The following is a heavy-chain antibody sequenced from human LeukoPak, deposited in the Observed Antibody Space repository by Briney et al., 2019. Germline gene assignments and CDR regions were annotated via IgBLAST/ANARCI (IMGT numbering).Heavy chain of an antibody. CDR2: IIPSSGST. CDR3: AREGSLAFDP. Sequence: ASVKVSCKASGYAFTSYHIHWMRQAPGQGLGWMGIIIPSSGSTTYAQNFQGRVTMTTDTSTSTAYMELRSLRSDDTAVYYCAREGSLAFDPWGQGTLVTVSS. CDR1: GYAFTSYH. J-gene: IGHJ5*02. V-gene: IGHV1-46*01.